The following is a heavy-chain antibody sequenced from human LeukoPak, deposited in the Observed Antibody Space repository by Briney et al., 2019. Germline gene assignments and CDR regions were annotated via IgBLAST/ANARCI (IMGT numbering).Heavy chain of an antibody. Sequence: GGSLRLSCVASEFTFSSYTMNSVRQAPGKGLEWVSAISSSSSLLYCADSVRGRFTISRDNAMNSLYLQMNSLRAEDTAVYFCARDWARTGYCTSTNCPDAFDLWGQGTMLTVSS. V-gene: IGHV3-21*06. CDR1: EFTFSSYT. CDR3: ARDWARTGYCTSTNCPDAFDL. J-gene: IGHJ3*01. CDR2: ISSSSSLL. D-gene: IGHD2-2*01.